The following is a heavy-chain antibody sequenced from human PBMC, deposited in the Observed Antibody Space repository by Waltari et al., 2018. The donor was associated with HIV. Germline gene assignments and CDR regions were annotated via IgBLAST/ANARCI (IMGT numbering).Heavy chain of an antibody. D-gene: IGHD3-16*01. CDR2: IKQDGSEK. CDR3: ARDPGGADAFDF. J-gene: IGHJ3*01. V-gene: IGHV3-7*01. Sequence: EVQLVESGGGLVQPGGSLRLSCAVSGFSFRSYWMSWVRQAPGKGLEWVANIKQDGSEKYYVDSVKGRFNISRDNAKNSLYLQMNSLRDEDTAVYYCARDPGGADAFDFWGQGTMVTVSS. CDR1: GFSFRSYW.